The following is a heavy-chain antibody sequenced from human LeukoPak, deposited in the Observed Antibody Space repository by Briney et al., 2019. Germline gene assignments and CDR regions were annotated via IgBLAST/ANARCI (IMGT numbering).Heavy chain of an antibody. J-gene: IGHJ4*02. CDR3: ARESYSGNPYFDY. V-gene: IGHV1-69*04. D-gene: IGHD4-23*01. Sequence: GSSVKHSCKASGGTFSSYATSWVRQAPGQGLEWMGRIIPILGIANYAQKFQGRVTITADKSTSTAYMELSSLRSEDTATYYCARESYSGNPYFDYWGQGTLVTVSS. CDR1: GGTFSSYA. CDR2: IIPILGIA.